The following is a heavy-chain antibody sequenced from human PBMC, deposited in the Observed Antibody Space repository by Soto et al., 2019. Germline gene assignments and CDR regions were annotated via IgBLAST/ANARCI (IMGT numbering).Heavy chain of an antibody. V-gene: IGHV5-10-1*04. D-gene: IGHD2-15*01. CDR3: ARRKDMGNLVWLDT. CDR1: GYRFTSYW. J-gene: IGHJ5*02. Sequence: PGASLKISCQASGYRFTSYWITWVRQMPGKGLEWMGRIDPSDSYTRYSPSFEGQVTISADRSITTAYLQWSSLKASDTAMYYCARRKDMGNLVWLDTWGQGTLVTVSS. CDR2: IDPSDSYT.